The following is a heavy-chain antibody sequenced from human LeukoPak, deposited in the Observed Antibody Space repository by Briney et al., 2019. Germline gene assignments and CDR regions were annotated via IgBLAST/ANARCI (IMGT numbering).Heavy chain of an antibody. CDR3: ARDDYRGVTNFDP. J-gene: IGHJ5*02. V-gene: IGHV4-38-2*02. D-gene: IGHD3-10*01. Sequence: SETLSLTCTVSGYSISSGYYWGWNRQPPGKGLEWIGSIYHSGSTYYNPSLKSRVTISVDTSKNQFSLQLTSVTAADTAVYYCARDDYRGVTNFDPWGQGTLVTVSS. CDR2: IYHSGST. CDR1: GYSISSGYY.